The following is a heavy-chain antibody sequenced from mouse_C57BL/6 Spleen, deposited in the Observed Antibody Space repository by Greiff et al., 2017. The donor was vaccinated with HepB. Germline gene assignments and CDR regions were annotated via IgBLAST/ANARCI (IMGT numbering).Heavy chain of an antibody. CDR1: GYTFTDYE. J-gene: IGHJ3*01. CDR3: TRELMFAY. Sequence: VQLQQSGAELVRPGASVTLSCKASGYTFTDYEMHWVKQTPVHGLEWIGAIDPETGGTAYNQKFKGKAILTADKSFSTAYMELRSLTSEDSAVYYCTRELMFAYWGQGTLVTVSA. CDR2: IDPETGGT. V-gene: IGHV1-15*01.